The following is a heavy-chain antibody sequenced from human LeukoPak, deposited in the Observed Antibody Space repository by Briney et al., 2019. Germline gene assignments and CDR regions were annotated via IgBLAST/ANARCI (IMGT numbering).Heavy chain of an antibody. CDR1: GGSFSGY. J-gene: IGHJ4*02. CDR3: ARFGYSSSSPLIFDY. D-gene: IGHD6-13*01. Sequence: SGGLSLTCAVYGGSFSGYWSWIRHPPGKGLEWIGEIKHTGSTSYNPSLKSRVTISVDTSKNQFSLKLSSVTAADTAVYYCARFGYSSSSPLIFDYWGQGTLVTVSS. CDR2: IKHTGST. V-gene: IGHV4-34*01.